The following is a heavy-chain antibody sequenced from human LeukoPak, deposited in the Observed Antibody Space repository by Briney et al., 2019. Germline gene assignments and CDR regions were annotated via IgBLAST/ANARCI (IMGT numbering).Heavy chain of an antibody. V-gene: IGHV4-39*07. D-gene: IGHD3-3*01. CDR3: ARGHDDFWSGYYFDY. J-gene: IGHJ4*02. Sequence: SETLSLTCTVSGGSINSSSYYWGWVRQPPGKGLEWIGSMYYRGSTYYNPSLKSRVTISVDTSKNQFSLKLSSVTAADTAVYYCARGHDDFWSGYYFDYWGQGTLVTVSS. CDR1: GGSINSSSYY. CDR2: MYYRGST.